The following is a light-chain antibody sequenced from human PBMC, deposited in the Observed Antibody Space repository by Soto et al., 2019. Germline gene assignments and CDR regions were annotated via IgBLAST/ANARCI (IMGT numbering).Light chain of an antibody. V-gene: IGLV1-40*01. Sequence: QSVLTQPPSVSGAPGQRVTISCTGSSSKNGAGYDVHWYQQLPRTAPKLLIYGNNNWPSGVPDRLSGSKSGTSASLAITGLQAEDEADYYCQSYDSSLSGSVFGTGTKVTVL. CDR1: SSKNGAGYD. J-gene: IGLJ1*01. CDR2: GNN. CDR3: QSYDSSLSGSV.